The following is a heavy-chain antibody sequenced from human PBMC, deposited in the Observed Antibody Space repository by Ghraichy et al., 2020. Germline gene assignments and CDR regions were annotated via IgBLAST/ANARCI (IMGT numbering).Heavy chain of an antibody. CDR3: ATAYSTSPYGMDV. Sequence: GGSLRLSCAASGFNFRKYNMNWVRQAPGKGLEWVSYISSTTIYGDSVKGRFTISRDNAKNSLYLQMNSLRAEDTAVYYCATAYSTSPYGMDVWGPGTTVTVSS. D-gene: IGHD6-13*01. CDR2: ISSTTI. CDR1: GFNFRKYN. V-gene: IGHV3-48*01. J-gene: IGHJ6*02.